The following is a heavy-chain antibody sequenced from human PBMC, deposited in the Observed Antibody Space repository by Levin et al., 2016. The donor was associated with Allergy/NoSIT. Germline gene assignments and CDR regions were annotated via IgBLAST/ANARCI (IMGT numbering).Heavy chain of an antibody. Sequence: SVKVSCKASGGTFSSYAISWVRQAPGQGLEWMGGIIPIFGTANYAQKFQGRVTITADKSTSTAYMELSSLRSEDTAVYYCARGDGYSSGPGQYFQHWGQGTLVTVSS. D-gene: IGHD6-19*01. J-gene: IGHJ1*01. CDR2: IIPIFGTA. CDR3: ARGDGYSSGPGQYFQH. CDR1: GGTFSSYA. V-gene: IGHV1-69*06.